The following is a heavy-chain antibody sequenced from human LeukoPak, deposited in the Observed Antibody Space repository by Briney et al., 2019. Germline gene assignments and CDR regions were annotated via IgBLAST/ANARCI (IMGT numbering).Heavy chain of an antibody. V-gene: IGHV1-18*01. CDR1: GYTFTNYG. J-gene: IGHJ3*02. D-gene: IGHD1-26*01. Sequence: ASVKVSCKASGYTFTNYGISWVRQAPGQGLEWMGWISAYNGNTNYAQKIQGRVTMTTDTSTSTAYMELRSLRSDDTAVYYCARFWWELDAFDIWGQGTMVTVSS. CDR3: ARFWWELDAFDI. CDR2: ISAYNGNT.